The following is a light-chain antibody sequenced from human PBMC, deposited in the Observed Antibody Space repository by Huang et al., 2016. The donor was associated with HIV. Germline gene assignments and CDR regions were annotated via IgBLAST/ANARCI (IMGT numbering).Light chain of an antibody. J-gene: IGKJ2*01. V-gene: IGKV3-15*01. CDR2: GAS. Sequence: ERVMTQSPATLSASPGGRATLSCRASQYVGNDLAWYRQKPGQAPRLLIHGASTRAADIPARFSASGSGVEFTLTISSLQSEDFGIYYCQQYNNWPRTCGQGTKLEIK. CDR3: QQYNNWPRT. CDR1: QYVGND.